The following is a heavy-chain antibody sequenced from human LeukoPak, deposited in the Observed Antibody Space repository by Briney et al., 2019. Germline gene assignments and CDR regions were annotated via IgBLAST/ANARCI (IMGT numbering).Heavy chain of an antibody. D-gene: IGHD3-22*01. CDR2: INHSENT. J-gene: IGHJ4*02. Sequence: WETLSLTSAVYGGSFSAYYWSWIRHPPGKGLEWVGEINYSEKTNWMGEINHSENTNDNPSLKSRVTISVNTSKNQFYLQLRSVTTADTAVYYCTRNVDRSGYYLAYWGQGNLVTVSS. V-gene: IGHV4-34*01. CDR1: GGSFSAYY. CDR3: TRNVDRSGYYLAY.